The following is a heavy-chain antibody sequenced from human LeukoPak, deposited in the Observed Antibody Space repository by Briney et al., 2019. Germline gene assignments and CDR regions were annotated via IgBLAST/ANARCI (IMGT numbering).Heavy chain of an antibody. J-gene: IGHJ4*02. CDR3: ARQTSRYGDNSLGY. Sequence: ASVKVSCKASGYTFTRYDINWVRQATGQGLEWMGWMNPNSGNTGYAQKFRGRVTMTRNTSINTAYMELSSLRSEDTAVYYCARQTSRYGDNSLGYWGQGTLVTVSS. V-gene: IGHV1-8*01. CDR2: MNPNSGNT. D-gene: IGHD4-17*01. CDR1: GYTFTRYD.